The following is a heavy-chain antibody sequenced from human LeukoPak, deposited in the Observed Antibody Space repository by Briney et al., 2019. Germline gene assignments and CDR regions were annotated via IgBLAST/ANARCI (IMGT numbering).Heavy chain of an antibody. Sequence: SETLSLTCTVSGGSISSYYWSWIRQPPGKGLEWIGYIYYSGSTNYNPSLKSRVTISVDTSKNQFSLKLSSVTAADTAVYYCARVQPYSSSATFYYYYGMDVWGQGTTVTVSS. V-gene: IGHV4-59*01. D-gene: IGHD6-6*01. CDR3: ARVQPYSSSATFYYYYGMDV. CDR2: IYYSGST. CDR1: GGSISSYY. J-gene: IGHJ6*02.